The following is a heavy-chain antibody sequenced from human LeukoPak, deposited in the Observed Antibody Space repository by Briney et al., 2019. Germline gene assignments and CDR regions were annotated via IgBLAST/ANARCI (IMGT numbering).Heavy chain of an antibody. J-gene: IGHJ4*02. D-gene: IGHD1-26*01. CDR2: IYYSGST. CDR3: ARDEGANFFDY. V-gene: IGHV4-59*01. CDR1: GGSISSYY. Sequence: PSETLSLTCTVPGGSISSYYWSWIRQPPGKGLEWIGYIYYSGSTNYNPSLKSRVTISVDTSKNQFSLELSSVTAADTAVYYCARDEGANFFDYWGQGTLVTVSS.